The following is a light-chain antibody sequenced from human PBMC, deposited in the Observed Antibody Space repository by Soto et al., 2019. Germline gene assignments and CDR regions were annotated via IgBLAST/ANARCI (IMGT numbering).Light chain of an antibody. V-gene: IGKV3-20*01. J-gene: IGKJ1*01. CDR3: QQYGTSPRP. CDR1: QSISSNY. CDR2: GAS. Sequence: DIVMTQSPGTLSLSPGERATLSCRASQSISSNYLAWYQQKPGQPPRLLIYGASSRRTGIPDRFSGRGSGKDFTLTISRLEPEDCAVYFCQQYGTSPRPFGQGTKVEIK.